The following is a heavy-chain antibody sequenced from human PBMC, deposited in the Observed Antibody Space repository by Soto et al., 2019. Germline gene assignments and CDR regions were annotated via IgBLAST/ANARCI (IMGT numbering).Heavy chain of an antibody. D-gene: IGHD5-12*01. CDR1: AYTFNTYG. Sequence: APVKVSCKTSAYTFNTYGISCVRQVPGQRLECMGWISGNNVATNYAQNLQARVSITTYTSTGRAYMQLRPLRSDDTPVYHFARDHKWFRLSGNWFDAWGQGTLVTVSS. CDR3: ARDHKWFRLSGNWFDA. CDR2: ISGNNVAT. J-gene: IGHJ5*02. V-gene: IGHV1-18*04.